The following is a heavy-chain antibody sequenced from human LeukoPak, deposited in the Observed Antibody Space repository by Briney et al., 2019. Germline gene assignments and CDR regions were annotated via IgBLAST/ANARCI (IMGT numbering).Heavy chain of an antibody. V-gene: IGHV1-69*13. CDR1: GGTFSSYA. CDR2: IVPIFGTA. Sequence: SVKVSCKASGGTFSSYAISWVRQAPGQGLEWMGGIVPIFGTANYAQKFQGRVTITADESTSTAYMELSSLRSEDTAVYYCARSHCGGDCYVRYYYYMDVWGKGTTVTVSS. D-gene: IGHD2-21*01. CDR3: ARSHCGGDCYVRYYYYMDV. J-gene: IGHJ6*03.